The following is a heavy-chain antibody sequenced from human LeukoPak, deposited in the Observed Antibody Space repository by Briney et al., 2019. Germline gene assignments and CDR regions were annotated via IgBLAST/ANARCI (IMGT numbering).Heavy chain of an antibody. V-gene: IGHV1-18*01. Sequence: ASVKVSCKASGYIFTTYGFNWVRQAPGQGLKWMGWISAYNGDTQYAQKLQGRVTMTTDTSTRTAYLELRSLSSDDTAVYYCARGHSESSLSFFDFWGQGALVTVSS. CDR3: ARGHSESSLSFFDF. CDR2: ISAYNGDT. J-gene: IGHJ4*02. D-gene: IGHD1-26*01. CDR1: GYIFTTYG.